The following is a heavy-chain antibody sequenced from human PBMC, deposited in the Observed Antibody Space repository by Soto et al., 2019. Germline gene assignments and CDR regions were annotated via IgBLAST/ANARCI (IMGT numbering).Heavy chain of an antibody. CDR2: IYSGGSA. D-gene: IGHD1-26*01. J-gene: IGHJ5*02. Sequence: GGSLRLSCAASGFTVSSNYMSWVRQAPGKGLEWVSVIYSGGSAYYADSVKGRFTISRDNSKNTLYLQMTNMDPVDTATYYCALGYSGILGNWFDPWGQGTLVTVSS. CDR3: ALGYSGILGNWFDP. V-gene: IGHV3-53*05. CDR1: GFTVSSNY.